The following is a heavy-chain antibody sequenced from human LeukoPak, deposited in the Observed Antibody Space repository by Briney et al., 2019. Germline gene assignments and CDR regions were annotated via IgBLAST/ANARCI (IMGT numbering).Heavy chain of an antibody. CDR1: GYTFTGYY. V-gene: IGHV1-2*02. CDR3: ARVGSGNYYDSSGYLGRFDP. Sequence: ASVKVSCKASGYTFTGYYIHWVRQAPGQGLEWMGWINPKSGGTNYPQKFQGRVTMTRDTSITTAYMELSRLRSDDTAVYYCARVGSGNYYDSSGYLGRFDPWGQGTLVTVPS. D-gene: IGHD3-22*01. J-gene: IGHJ5*02. CDR2: INPKSGGT.